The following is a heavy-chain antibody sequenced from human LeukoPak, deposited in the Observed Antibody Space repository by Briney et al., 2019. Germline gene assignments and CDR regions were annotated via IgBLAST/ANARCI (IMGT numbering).Heavy chain of an antibody. J-gene: IGHJ6*03. CDR3: AKMGLVVPAAIYMDV. V-gene: IGHV3-23*01. D-gene: IGHD2-2*01. CDR1: GCTFSSYA. CDR2: ISGSGGNT. Sequence: GGSLRLSCAASGCTFSSYAMSWVRQAPGKGLEWVSTISGSGGNTYYADSVKGRFTISRDNSKNTLYLQMNSLRAEDTAVYYCAKMGLVVPAAIYMDVCGKGTTVTVSS.